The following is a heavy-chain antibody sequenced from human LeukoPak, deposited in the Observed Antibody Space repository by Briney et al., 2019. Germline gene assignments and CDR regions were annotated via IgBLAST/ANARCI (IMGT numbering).Heavy chain of an antibody. V-gene: IGHV3-48*02. CDR2: ISSSGSTI. D-gene: IGHD2-21*02. CDR1: GFTFSSYS. CDR3: AREGVTTAYDDAFDI. J-gene: IGHJ3*02. Sequence: GGSLRLSCAASGFTFSSYSMNGVRQAPGKGLEWVSYISSSGSTIYYADSVKGRFTISRDNAKNSLYLQMDSLRDEDTAVYYCAREGVTTAYDDAFDIWGQGTMVTVSS.